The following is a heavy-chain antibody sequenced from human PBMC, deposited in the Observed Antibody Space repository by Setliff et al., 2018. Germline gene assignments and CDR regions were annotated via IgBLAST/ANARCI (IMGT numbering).Heavy chain of an antibody. CDR1: RGTFSSYG. J-gene: IGHJ6*03. CDR2: IIPIFGTT. Sequence: SVKVSCKASRGTFSSYGITWVRQAPGQGLEWMGGIIPIFGTTDYAQKFRGRVTITTDESTSTAYMEMSSLRSEDTAVYYCARERGDIVSTTSYYYYMDVWGKGTTVTVSS. CDR3: ARERGDIVSTTSYYYYMDV. V-gene: IGHV1-69*05. D-gene: IGHD5-12*01.